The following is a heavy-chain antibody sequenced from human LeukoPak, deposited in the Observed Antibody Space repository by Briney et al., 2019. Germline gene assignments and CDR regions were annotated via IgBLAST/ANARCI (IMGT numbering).Heavy chain of an antibody. J-gene: IGHJ4*02. Sequence: GGSLRLSCAASGFTFSDYYMSWIRQAPGKGLEWVSYISSSGSTIYYADSVKGRFTISRDNAKNSLYLQMNSLRAEDTAVYYCARVALIAAAPTYDYWGQGTLVTVSS. CDR3: ARVALIAAAPTYDY. V-gene: IGHV3-11*01. CDR1: GFTFSDYY. D-gene: IGHD6-13*01. CDR2: ISSSGSTI.